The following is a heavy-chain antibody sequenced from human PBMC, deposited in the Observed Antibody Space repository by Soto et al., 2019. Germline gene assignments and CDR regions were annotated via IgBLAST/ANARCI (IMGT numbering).Heavy chain of an antibody. D-gene: IGHD6-19*01. J-gene: IGHJ3*02. V-gene: IGHV3-33*01. Sequence: QVHLVESGGGVVQPGRSLRLSCAASGFTFSSYGMHWVRQAPGKGLEWVAVIWYDGSNKYYADSVKGRFTISRDNSKNTLYLQMNSLRAEDTAVYYCARDLGSPGAFDIWGQGTMVTVSS. CDR3: ARDLGSPGAFDI. CDR2: IWYDGSNK. CDR1: GFTFSSYG.